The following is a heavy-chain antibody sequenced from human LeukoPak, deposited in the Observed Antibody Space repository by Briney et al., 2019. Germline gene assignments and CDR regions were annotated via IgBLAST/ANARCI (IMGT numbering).Heavy chain of an antibody. V-gene: IGHV4-34*01. Sequence: SETLSLTCAVYGGSFSGYYWSWIRKPPGKGLEWIGYIYHSGSTYYNPSPKSRVTISVDRSKNQFSLKLSSVTAADTAVYYCARGGCSSTSCYPRYFDYWGQGTLVTVSS. J-gene: IGHJ4*02. CDR2: IYHSGST. D-gene: IGHD2-2*01. CDR1: GGSFSGYY. CDR3: ARGGCSSTSCYPRYFDY.